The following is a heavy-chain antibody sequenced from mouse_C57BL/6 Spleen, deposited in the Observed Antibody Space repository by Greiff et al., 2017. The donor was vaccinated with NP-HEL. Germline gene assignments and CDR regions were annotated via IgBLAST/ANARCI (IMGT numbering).Heavy chain of an antibody. V-gene: IGHV5-4*03. D-gene: IGHD2-3*01. CDR3: ARGGNGYSYYFDY. Sequence: EVKLQESGGGLVKPGGSLKLSCAASGFTFSSYAMSWVRQTPEKRLEWVATISDGGSYTYYPDNVKGRFTISRDNAKNNLYLQMSHLKSEDTAMYYCARGGNGYSYYFDYWGQGTTLTVSS. CDR2: ISDGGSYT. J-gene: IGHJ2*01. CDR1: GFTFSSYA.